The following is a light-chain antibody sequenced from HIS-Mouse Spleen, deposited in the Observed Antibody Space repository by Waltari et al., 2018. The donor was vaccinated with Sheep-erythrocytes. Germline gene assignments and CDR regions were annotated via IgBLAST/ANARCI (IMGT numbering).Light chain of an antibody. J-gene: IGLJ3*02. CDR2: DGS. CDR1: SSDVGSYNI. V-gene: IGLV2-23*01. CDR3: CSYAGSSTPWV. Sequence: QSALTQPASVSGSPGQSLTISCTGTSSDVGSYNIVYWYQQHPGKAPKLMIYDGSKRPSGVSHRFSGSKSGNTASLTISGLQAEDEADYYCCSYAGSSTPWVFGGGTKLTVL.